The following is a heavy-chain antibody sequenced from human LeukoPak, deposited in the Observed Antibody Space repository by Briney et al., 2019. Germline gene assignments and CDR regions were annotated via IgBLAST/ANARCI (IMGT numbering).Heavy chain of an antibody. V-gene: IGHV3-7*01. J-gene: IGHJ4*02. CDR3: ARDGRYYDSSGYPKY. CDR2: IKQDGSEK. CDR1: GFTFSSYA. Sequence: GGSLRLSCAASGFTFSSYAMSWVRQAPGKGLEWVANIKQDGSEKYYVDSVKGRFTISRDNAKNSLYLQMNSLRAEDTAVYYCARDGRYYDSSGYPKYWGQGTLVTVSS. D-gene: IGHD3-22*01.